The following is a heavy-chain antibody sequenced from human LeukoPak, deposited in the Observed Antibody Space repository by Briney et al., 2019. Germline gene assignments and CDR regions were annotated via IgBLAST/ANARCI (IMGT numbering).Heavy chain of an antibody. Sequence: ASVKVSCKASGGTFSSYAISWVRQAPGQGLEWMGGIIPIFGTANYAQKFQGRVTITTDESTSTAYMELSSLRSEDTAVYYCARAPYGYCSSTSCYMDYWGQGTLVTVSS. V-gene: IGHV1-69*05. CDR2: IIPIFGTA. J-gene: IGHJ4*02. CDR3: ARAPYGYCSSTSCYMDY. D-gene: IGHD2-2*03. CDR1: GGTFSSYA.